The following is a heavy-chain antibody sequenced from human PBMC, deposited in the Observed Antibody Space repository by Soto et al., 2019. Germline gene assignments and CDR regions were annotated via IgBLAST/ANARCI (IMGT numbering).Heavy chain of an antibody. Sequence: QVQLQESGPGLVKPSGTLSLTCAVSGGSISSSNWWSWVRQPPGKGLQWIGEIYHSGSTNYIPSLKRRVTLSVDKSRNQFSLKLSSVTAADTAVYYCARRCGEGRVDYWGQGTLVTVSS. CDR2: IYHSGST. D-gene: IGHD6-25*01. CDR3: ARRCGEGRVDY. V-gene: IGHV4-4*02. J-gene: IGHJ4*02. CDR1: GGSISSSNW.